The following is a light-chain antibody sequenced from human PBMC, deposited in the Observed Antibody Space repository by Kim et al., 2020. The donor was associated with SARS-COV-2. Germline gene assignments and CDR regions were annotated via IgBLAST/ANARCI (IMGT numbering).Light chain of an antibody. CDR1: SLRNYY. Sequence: SSELTQDPAVSVALGQTVRISCPGDSLRNYYASWYQQKPGQAPVLVVYDKNNLPSGLPARFSASSSGNTASLPITGAQAEDEADYHCSSRDSSGNRVVFG. CDR2: DKN. CDR3: SSRDSSGNRVV. J-gene: IGLJ2*01. V-gene: IGLV3-19*01.